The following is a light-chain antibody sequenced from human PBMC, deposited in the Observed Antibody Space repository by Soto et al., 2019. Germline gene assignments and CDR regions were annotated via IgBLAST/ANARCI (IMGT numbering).Light chain of an antibody. CDR3: SSYTSTNTLV. Sequence: QSVLTQPASVSGSPGQSITISCTGTSSDVGDYNYVSWYQQHPGKAPKLIIYGVSNRPSGISNRFSGSKSGNTASLTISGLQAEDEGDYFCSSYTSTNTLVFGGGTKVTVL. CDR2: GVS. V-gene: IGLV2-14*01. J-gene: IGLJ2*01. CDR1: SSDVGDYNY.